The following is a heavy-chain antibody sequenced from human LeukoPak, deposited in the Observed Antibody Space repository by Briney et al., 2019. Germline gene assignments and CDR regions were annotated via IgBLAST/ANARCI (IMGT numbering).Heavy chain of an antibody. CDR1: GGTFSSYA. CDR2: IIPIFGTP. V-gene: IGHV1-69*13. Sequence: SVKVTCKASGGTFSSYAISWVRQALGQGLEWMGGIIPIFGTPHYAQKFQGRVTITADESTSTAYMELSSLRSEDTAVYYCARGQELPDAFDIWGQGTMVTVSS. CDR3: ARGQELPDAFDI. D-gene: IGHD1-26*01. J-gene: IGHJ3*02.